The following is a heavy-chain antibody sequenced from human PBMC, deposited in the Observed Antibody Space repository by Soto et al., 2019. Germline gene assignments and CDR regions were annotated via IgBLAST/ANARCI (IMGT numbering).Heavy chain of an antibody. Sequence: QVQLVEFGGGVVQPGRSLRLSCTASGFIFSNYGMHWVRQAPGKGLEWVAVIWYDGTKKYYADSGKGRFTIFRDNSKMYLQMNSLKAEDTAVYYCARQGTGYFDRWHAFDIWGQGTMVTVSS. CDR1: GFIFSNYG. V-gene: IGHV3-33*01. J-gene: IGHJ3*02. D-gene: IGHD3-9*01. CDR3: ARQGTGYFDRWHAFDI. CDR2: IWYDGTKK.